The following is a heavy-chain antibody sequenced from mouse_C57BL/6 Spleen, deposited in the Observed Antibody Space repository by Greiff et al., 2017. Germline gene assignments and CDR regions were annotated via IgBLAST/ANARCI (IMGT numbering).Heavy chain of an antibody. Sequence: VHLVESGPGLVAPSQRLSITCTVSGFSLTSYGVDWVRQSPGKGLEWLGVIWGVGSTNYNSALNSRLSISKDNSKSQVFLKMNSLQTDDTAMYYWASEGRVRFAYWGQGTLVTVSA. V-gene: IGHV2-6*01. CDR2: IWGVGST. J-gene: IGHJ3*01. CDR3: ASEGRVRFAY. CDR1: GFSLTSYG.